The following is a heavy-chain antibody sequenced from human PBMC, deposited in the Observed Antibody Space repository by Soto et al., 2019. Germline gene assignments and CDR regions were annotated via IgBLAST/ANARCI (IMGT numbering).Heavy chain of an antibody. D-gene: IGHD3-16*01. J-gene: IGHJ4*02. CDR2: IWYDGSNK. CDR1: AFTFSNCG. Sequence: QVQLVESGGGVVQPGRSLRLSCAASAFTFSNCGMHWVRQAPGKGLEWVAVIWYDGSNKYYADSVKGRFTISRDNSKNTLYLQMNGLRAEDTAVYYCATAPAGAARGEWYLDYWGQGTLVTVSS. CDR3: ATAPAGAARGEWYLDY. V-gene: IGHV3-33*01.